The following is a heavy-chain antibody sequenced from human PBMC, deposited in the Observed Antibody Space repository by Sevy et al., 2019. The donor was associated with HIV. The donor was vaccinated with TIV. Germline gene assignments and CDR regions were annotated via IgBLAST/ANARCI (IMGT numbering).Heavy chain of an antibody. CDR1: GFTFSSYW. J-gene: IGHJ3*02. Sequence: GESLKISCAASGFTFSSYWMSWVRQAPGKGLEWVANIKQDGSEKYYVDSVKGRFTISRDNAKNSLYLQMNSLRAEDTAVYYCARVASSGSFIWGQGTMVTVSS. V-gene: IGHV3-7*01. CDR3: ARVASSGSFI. CDR2: IKQDGSEK. D-gene: IGHD3-10*01.